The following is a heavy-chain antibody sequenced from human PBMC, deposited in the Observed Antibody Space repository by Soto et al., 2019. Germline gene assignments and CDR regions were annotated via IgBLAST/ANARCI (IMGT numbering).Heavy chain of an antibody. CDR3: ARYRSGIAPHVYYGMDV. CDR2: IYPGDSDT. CDR1: GYSCTIYC. V-gene: IGHV5-51*01. Sequence: GESLKISCNGSGYSCTIYCIGLVLQMPGKGLEWMGIIYPGDSDTRYSPSFQGQVTISADKSISTAYLQWSSLKASDTAMYYCARYRSGIAPHVYYGMDVWGQGTTVTVS. J-gene: IGHJ6*02. D-gene: IGHD2-15*01.